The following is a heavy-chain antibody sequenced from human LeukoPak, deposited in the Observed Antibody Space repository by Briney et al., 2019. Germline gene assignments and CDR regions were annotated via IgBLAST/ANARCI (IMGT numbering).Heavy chain of an antibody. CDR3: ARQGDTGSWYFDY. Sequence: TGESLSLSCAASGFTFSYYAMHWVRQAPGKGLEWVAVISYDGSNKYYADSVKGRFTISRDNSKSTLYLQMDSLIAGDTAVYYCARQGDTGSWYFDYWGQEPWSPSPQ. CDR1: GFTFSYYA. V-gene: IGHV3-30-3*01. J-gene: IGHJ4*01. D-gene: IGHD2-21*02. CDR2: ISYDGSNK.